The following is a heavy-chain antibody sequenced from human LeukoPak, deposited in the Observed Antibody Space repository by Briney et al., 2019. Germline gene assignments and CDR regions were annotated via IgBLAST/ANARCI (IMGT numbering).Heavy chain of an antibody. Sequence: SETLSLTCAVSGYSISSGYYWGWIRQPPGKGLEWIGSIYHSGSTYYNPSLKSRVTISVDSSKNQFSLKLTSVTAADTAVYYCARKYCSTTTCYSFDYWGQGTLVTVSS. D-gene: IGHD2-2*01. CDR3: ARKYCSTTTCYSFDY. CDR1: GYSISSGYY. J-gene: IGHJ4*02. CDR2: IYHSGST. V-gene: IGHV4-38-2*01.